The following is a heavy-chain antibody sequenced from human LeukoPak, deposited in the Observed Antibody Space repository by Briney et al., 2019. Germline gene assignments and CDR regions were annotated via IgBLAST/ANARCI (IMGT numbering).Heavy chain of an antibody. CDR2: ISYDGSNK. V-gene: IGHV3-30*03. CDR3: ASSPAMVRGVLDY. J-gene: IGHJ4*02. Sequence: GGSLRLSCAASGFTFSSYGMHWVRQAPGKGLEWVAVISYDGSNKYYADSVKGRFTISRDNSKNSLYLQMNSLRAEDTAVYYCASSPAMVRGVLDYWGQGTLVTVSS. CDR1: GFTFSSYG. D-gene: IGHD3-10*01.